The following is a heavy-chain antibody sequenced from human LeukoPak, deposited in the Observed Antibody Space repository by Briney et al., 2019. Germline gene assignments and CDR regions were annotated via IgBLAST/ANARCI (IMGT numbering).Heavy chain of an antibody. V-gene: IGHV3-23*01. J-gene: IGHJ4*02. Sequence: GGSLRLSCAASGFTFSSYAMSWVRQAPGKGLEWVSAISGSGGSTYYADSVKGRFTISRDNSKNTLYLQMNSLRAEDTAVYYCAKDLFTYGDYVDPDFDYWGQGTLVTVSS. CDR2: ISGSGGST. CDR1: GFTFSSYA. D-gene: IGHD4-17*01. CDR3: AKDLFTYGDYVDPDFDY.